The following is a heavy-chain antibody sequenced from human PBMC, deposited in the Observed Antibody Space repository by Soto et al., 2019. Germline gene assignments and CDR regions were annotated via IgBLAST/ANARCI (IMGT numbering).Heavy chain of an antibody. CDR3: AKGLYYDDRGTCCCEYLQH. CDR1: GFTFTDYA. V-gene: IGHV3-23*01. Sequence: EVQLLQSGGGLVQPGGSLRLSCATSGFTFTDYAFSWVRQAPGKGLEWVSAISNRGHKTYYADSVRGRFTISRDDSKSTVYLQMNGLRAEDSAVYYCAKGLYYDDRGTCCCEYLQHWGQGTLVTVSS. D-gene: IGHD3-22*01. CDR2: ISNRGHKT. J-gene: IGHJ1*01.